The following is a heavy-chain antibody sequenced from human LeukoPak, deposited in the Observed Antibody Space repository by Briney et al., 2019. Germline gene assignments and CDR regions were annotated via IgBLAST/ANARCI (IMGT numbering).Heavy chain of an antibody. CDR3: ARGRYYYGSGAKAGFDY. CDR2: IYYSGST. J-gene: IGHJ4*02. CDR1: GGSISSGGDY. V-gene: IGHV4-31*03. Sequence: KPSETLSLTCTVSGGSISSGGDYWSWIRQHPGKGLEWIGYIYYSGSTYYNPSLKSRVTISVDTSKNQFSLKLSSVTAADTAVYYCARGRYYYGSGAKAGFDYWGQGTLVTVSS. D-gene: IGHD3-10*01.